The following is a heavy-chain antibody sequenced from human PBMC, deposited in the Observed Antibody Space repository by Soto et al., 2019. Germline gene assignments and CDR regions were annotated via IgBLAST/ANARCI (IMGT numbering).Heavy chain of an antibody. CDR3: AREESSSSYWYFDL. V-gene: IGHV3-21*01. D-gene: IGHD6-6*01. CDR1: GFTFSSYS. Sequence: GGSLRLSCAASGFTFSSYSMNWVRQAPGKGLEWVSSISSSSSYIYYADSVKGRFTISRDNAKNSLYLQMNSLRAEDTAVYYCAREESSSSYWYFDLWGRGTLVTVSS. J-gene: IGHJ2*01. CDR2: ISSSSSYI.